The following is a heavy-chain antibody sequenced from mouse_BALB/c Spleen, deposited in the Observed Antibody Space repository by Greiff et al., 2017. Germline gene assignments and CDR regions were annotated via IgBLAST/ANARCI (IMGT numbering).Heavy chain of an antibody. V-gene: IGHV14-3*02. CDR3: ARDYYGSSYPY. CDR1: GFNIKDTY. D-gene: IGHD1-1*01. J-gene: IGHJ3*01. Sequence: VQLQQSGAELVKPGASVKLSCTASGFNIKDTYMHWVKQRPEQGLEWIGRIDPANGNTKYDPKFQGKATITADTSSNTAYLQLSSLTSEDTAVYYCARDYYGSSYPYWGQGTLVTVSA. CDR2: IDPANGNT.